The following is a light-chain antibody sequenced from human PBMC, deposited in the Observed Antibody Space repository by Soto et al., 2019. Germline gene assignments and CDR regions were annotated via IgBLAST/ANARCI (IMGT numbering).Light chain of an antibody. Sequence: DILMTQSPSTLSASVGDRVTITCRASQSISSWLAWYQQKPGKAPQLLIYDASSLESGVPSRFSGSGSGTEFTLTISSLQHDDFATYYCQQYNSYPGTFGQGTKVEIK. CDR1: QSISSW. CDR2: DAS. J-gene: IGKJ1*01. V-gene: IGKV1-5*01. CDR3: QQYNSYPGT.